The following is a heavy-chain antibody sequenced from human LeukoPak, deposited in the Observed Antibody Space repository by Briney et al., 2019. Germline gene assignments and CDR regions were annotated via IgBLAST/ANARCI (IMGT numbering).Heavy chain of an antibody. CDR2: VSYEGSNK. CDR1: GFTFSNYA. CDR3: ATIGDRRTGELYRIDY. D-gene: IGHD7-27*01. Sequence: PGRSLRLSCAASGFTFSNYAMHWVRQAPGKGLEWVAVVSYEGSNKYYADSVKGRFTISRDNSKNTLYLQMNSLRPKDAAIYYCATIGDRRTGELYRIDYWGQGTLVTVSS. V-gene: IGHV3-30-3*01. J-gene: IGHJ4*02.